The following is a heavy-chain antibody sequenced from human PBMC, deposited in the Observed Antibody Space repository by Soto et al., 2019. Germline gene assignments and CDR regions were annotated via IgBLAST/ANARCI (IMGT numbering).Heavy chain of an antibody. Sequence: GGSLRLSCAASGFTFSSYAMSWVRQAPGKGLEWVSAISGSGGSTYYAYSVKGRFTISRDNSKNTLYLQMNSLRAEDTALYYCAKGPRVYGDYWGQGTLVTVSS. D-gene: IGHD2-8*01. J-gene: IGHJ4*02. CDR3: AKGPRVYGDY. CDR2: ISGSGGST. CDR1: GFTFSSYA. V-gene: IGHV3-23*01.